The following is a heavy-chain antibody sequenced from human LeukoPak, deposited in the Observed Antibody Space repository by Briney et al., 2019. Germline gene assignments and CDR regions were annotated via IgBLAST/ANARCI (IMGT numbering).Heavy chain of an antibody. CDR3: AKKVDTATNGPFDY. J-gene: IGHJ4*02. CDR2: ISWNSGSI. V-gene: IGHV3-9*01. CDR1: GFTFDDYA. D-gene: IGHD5-24*01. Sequence: GGSLRLSCAASGFTFDDYAMHWVRQAPGKGLEWVSGISWNSGSIGYADSVKGRFTISRDNAKNSLYLQMNSLRAEDTAVFYCAKKVDTATNGPFDYWGQGTLVTVSS.